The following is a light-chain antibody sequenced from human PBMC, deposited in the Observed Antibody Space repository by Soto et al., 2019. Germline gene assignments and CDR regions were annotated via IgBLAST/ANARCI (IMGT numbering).Light chain of an antibody. CDR1: ISDVGSFDA. J-gene: IGLJ1*01. Sequence: QALLTQPASVAGSPGQPITIASTGTISDVGSFDAVAWYQHNPGKAPKLMIYDVSKRPPGVSSRFSGSKSGNTASLSISGLQTEDEANYYCRSFTTSSTPVFGTGTKGTVL. CDR3: RSFTTSSTPV. V-gene: IGLV2-14*01. CDR2: DVS.